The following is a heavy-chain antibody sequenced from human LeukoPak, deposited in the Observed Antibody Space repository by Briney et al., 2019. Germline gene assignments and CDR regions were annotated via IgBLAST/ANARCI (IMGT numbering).Heavy chain of an antibody. Sequence: SDTLSLTCTVSGGSISSYYWSWIRRPPGKGLEWIGYIYYSGSTNYNPSLKSRVTISVDTSKNQFSLKLSSVTAADTAVYYCARHKLARGAIVLGWFDPWGQGTLVTVSS. CDR2: IYYSGST. V-gene: IGHV4-59*08. J-gene: IGHJ5*02. CDR3: ARHKLARGAIVLGWFDP. CDR1: GGSISSYY. D-gene: IGHD2-8*02.